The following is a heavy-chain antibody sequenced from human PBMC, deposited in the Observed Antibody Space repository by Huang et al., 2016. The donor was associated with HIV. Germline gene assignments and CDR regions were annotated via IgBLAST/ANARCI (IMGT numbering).Heavy chain of an antibody. D-gene: IGHD3-3*01. CDR2: IYYSEST. CDR3: ARCPTYYDLWSGYYIWFDP. CDR1: GGSVSSGDYY. V-gene: IGHV4-61*08. Sequence: QVQLQESGPGLVKPSETLSLTCTVSGGSVSSGDYYWSWIRQPPGKGLEWIGYIYYSESTNYNPAFKSRVTISVDTSKNQFSLKLTPVTAADTAVYYCARCPTYYDLWSGYYIWFDPWGQGTLVTVSS. J-gene: IGHJ5*02.